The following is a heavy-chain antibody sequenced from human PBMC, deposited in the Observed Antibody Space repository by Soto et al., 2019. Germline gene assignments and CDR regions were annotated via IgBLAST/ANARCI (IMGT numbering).Heavy chain of an antibody. D-gene: IGHD2-8*01. CDR2: IDWDDDK. CDR1: GFSLSTSGMC. Sequence: SGPTLVNPTHTLTLTCTFSGFSLSTSGMCVSWIRQPPGKALEWLALIDWDDDKYYSTSLKTRLTISKDTSKNQVVLTMTNMDPVDTATYYCARMGSDAISDYYGMDVWAKGPRSPSP. CDR3: ARMGSDAISDYYGMDV. J-gene: IGHJ6*02. V-gene: IGHV2-70*01.